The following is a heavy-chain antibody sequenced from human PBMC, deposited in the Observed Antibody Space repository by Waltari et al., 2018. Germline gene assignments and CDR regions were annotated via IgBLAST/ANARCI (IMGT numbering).Heavy chain of an antibody. D-gene: IGHD3-22*01. CDR1: GFIVSSNY. CDR2: IYTGGTT. V-gene: IGHV3-53*04. CDR3: AKDMYDSSGYYHYYFDY. Sequence: EVQLVESGGGLVQPGGSLTLSCAASGFIVSSNYMNWVRQAPGKGLEWVSIIYTGGTTHSADSVRGRVTISRDNSKNSLYLQMNSLRTEDTALYYCAKDMYDSSGYYHYYFDYWGQGTLVTVSS. J-gene: IGHJ4*02.